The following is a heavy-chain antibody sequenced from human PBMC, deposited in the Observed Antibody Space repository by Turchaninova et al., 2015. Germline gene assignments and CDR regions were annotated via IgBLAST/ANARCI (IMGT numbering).Heavy chain of an antibody. D-gene: IGHD5-24*01. CDR3: ARVRDGSLHFDY. CDR1: GFSLSTTGTR. J-gene: IGHJ4*02. Sequence: QVTLTESGPALVKPTQTLTLTSPFPGFSLSTTGTRVSLIRQPPGKALEWLARIDWDNDKFYTTSLKTRLTISKDTSKNQVVFTMTNMNPADTATYYCARVRDGSLHFDYWGQGTLVTVSS. V-gene: IGHV2-70*04. CDR2: IDWDNDK.